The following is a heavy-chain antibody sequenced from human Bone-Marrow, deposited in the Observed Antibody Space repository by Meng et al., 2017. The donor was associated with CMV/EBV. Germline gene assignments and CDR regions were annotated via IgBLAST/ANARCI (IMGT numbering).Heavy chain of an antibody. Sequence: GGSLRLSCAASGFTFDDYAIHWVRQVPGKGLEWVSVINWNSATIRYADSVKGRFTISRDNAKNSLYLQMNSLRAEDTAVYYCARAGDRARWIQLWLVAFDIWGQGTMVTVSS. CDR3: ARAGDRARWIQLWLVAFDI. V-gene: IGHV3-9*01. CDR2: INWNSATI. D-gene: IGHD5-18*01. CDR1: GFTFDDYA. J-gene: IGHJ3*02.